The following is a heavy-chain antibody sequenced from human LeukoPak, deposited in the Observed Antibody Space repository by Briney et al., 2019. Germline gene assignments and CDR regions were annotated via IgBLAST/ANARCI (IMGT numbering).Heavy chain of an antibody. CDR1: GFTFSSYA. Sequence: GGSLRLSCAASGFTFSSYAMSWVRQAPGKGLEWVSAISGSGGSTHYADSVKGRFTISRDNSKNTLYLQMNSLRAEDTAVYYCARDDYSNPDYWGQGTLVTVSS. CDR2: ISGSGGST. CDR3: ARDDYSNPDY. J-gene: IGHJ4*02. V-gene: IGHV3-23*01. D-gene: IGHD4-11*01.